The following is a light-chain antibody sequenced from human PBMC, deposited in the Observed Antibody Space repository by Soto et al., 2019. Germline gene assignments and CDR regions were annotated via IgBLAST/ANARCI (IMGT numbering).Light chain of an antibody. J-gene: IGLJ2*01. V-gene: IGLV2-14*03. CDR3: SSYGASSTL. Sequence: QSVLTQPASVSGSPGQSITISCTGSTSDIGGYNYVSWYQQHPGKAPKLLIYDVSYRPSGISDRFSGSKSGNTASLTISGFQPEDEADYYCSSYGASSTLFGGGTKVPVL. CDR1: TSDIGGYNY. CDR2: DVS.